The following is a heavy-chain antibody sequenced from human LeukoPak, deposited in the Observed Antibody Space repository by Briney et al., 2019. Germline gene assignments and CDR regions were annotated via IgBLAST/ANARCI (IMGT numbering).Heavy chain of an antibody. CDR1: GFTFASYS. J-gene: IGHJ4*02. CDR2: ISGDSTYI. Sequence: PGGSLRLSCAAAGFTFASYSMTWVRQAPGKGLDWVSSISGDSTYIYNAGSVKGRFTISRDNAQASLYLQMISLRADDTAVYYCARVSGRLERQSDLDYWGQGTLVIVSS. CDR3: ARVSGRLERQSDLDY. V-gene: IGHV3-21*01. D-gene: IGHD1-1*01.